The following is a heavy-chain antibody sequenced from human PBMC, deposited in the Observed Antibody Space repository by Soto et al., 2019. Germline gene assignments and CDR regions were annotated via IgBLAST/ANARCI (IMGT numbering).Heavy chain of an antibody. V-gene: IGHV3-30*18. CDR2: ISYDGSNK. CDR1: GFTFSSYG. J-gene: IGHJ4*02. Sequence: QVQLVESGGGVVQPGRSLRLSCAASGFTFSSYGMHWVRQAPGKGLEWVAVISYDGSNKYYADSVKGRFTISRDNSKNTLYLQMNSLRAEDTAVYYCANIPISYYYDSSGDMRNFDYWGQGTLVTVSS. D-gene: IGHD3-22*01. CDR3: ANIPISYYYDSSGDMRNFDY.